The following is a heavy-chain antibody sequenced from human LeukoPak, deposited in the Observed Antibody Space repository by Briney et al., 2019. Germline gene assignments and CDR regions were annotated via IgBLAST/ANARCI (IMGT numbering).Heavy chain of an antibody. J-gene: IGHJ4*02. CDR1: GYTFTSYD. CDR2: MNPNSGNT. Sequence: GASVKVSCKASGYTFTSYDINWVRQATGQGLEWMGWMNPNSGNTVYAEVFQGSVTITRDTYISTAYTELSSLRSEDTAVYYCARSYGSGSYEFENWGQGTLVTVSS. V-gene: IGHV1-8*01. CDR3: ARSYGSGSYEFEN. D-gene: IGHD3-10*01.